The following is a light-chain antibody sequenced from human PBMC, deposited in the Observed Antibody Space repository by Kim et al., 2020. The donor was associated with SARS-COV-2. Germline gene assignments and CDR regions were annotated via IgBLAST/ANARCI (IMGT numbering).Light chain of an antibody. J-gene: IGLJ1*01. V-gene: IGLV2-14*03. CDR2: DVI. Sequence: QSITISCTGTSSDVGAYDYVSWYQQYPGKAPKLIIYDVIKRPSGVSDRFSGSKSGNTASLTISGLQAEDEADYYCSSYRSVNTYVFGTGTKVTVL. CDR1: SSDVGAYDY. CDR3: SSYRSVNTYV.